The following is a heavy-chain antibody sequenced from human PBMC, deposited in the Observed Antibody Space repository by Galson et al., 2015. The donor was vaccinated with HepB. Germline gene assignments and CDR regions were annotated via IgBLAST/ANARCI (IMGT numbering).Heavy chain of an antibody. D-gene: IGHD2-15*01. J-gene: IGHJ4*02. CDR2: ISYDGSNK. V-gene: IGHV3-30-3*01. CDR1: GFTFSSYA. Sequence: SLRLSCAASGFTFSSYALHWVRQAPGKGLEWVAVISYDGSNKYYADSVKGRFTISRDNSKNTLYLQMNSLRAEDTAVYYCARKYCSGGSCYVDYWGQGTLVTVSS. CDR3: ARKYCSGGSCYVDY.